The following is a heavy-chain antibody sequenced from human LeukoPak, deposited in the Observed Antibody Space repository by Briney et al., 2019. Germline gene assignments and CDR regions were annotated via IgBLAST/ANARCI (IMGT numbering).Heavy chain of an antibody. CDR1: GYTFIMYA. J-gene: IGHJ6*03. D-gene: IGHD6-13*01. CDR2: INAGNGNT. V-gene: IGHV1-3*03. Sequence: ASVKVSCKASGYTFIMYAMHWVRQAPGQGLEWMGCINAGNGNTRYSQEFQGRVTITRDTSASTANMELSSLRSEDMAVYYCARGAAAGPFYYYYYMDVWGKGTTVTVSS. CDR3: ARGAAAGPFYYYYYMDV.